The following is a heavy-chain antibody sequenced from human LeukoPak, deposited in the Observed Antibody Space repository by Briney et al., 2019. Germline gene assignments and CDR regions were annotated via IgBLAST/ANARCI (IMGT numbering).Heavy chain of an antibody. Sequence: ASVKVSCKASGGTFSSYAISRVRQAPGQGLEWMGGIIPIFGTANYAQKFQGRVTITTDESTSTAYMELSSLRSEDTAVYYCARVVGDSSGYYPYYFDYWGQGALVTVSS. D-gene: IGHD3-22*01. CDR3: ARVVGDSSGYYPYYFDY. V-gene: IGHV1-69*05. CDR2: IIPIFGTA. J-gene: IGHJ4*02. CDR1: GGTFSSYA.